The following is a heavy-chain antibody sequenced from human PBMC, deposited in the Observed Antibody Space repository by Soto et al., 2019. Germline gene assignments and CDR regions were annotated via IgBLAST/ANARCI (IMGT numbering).Heavy chain of an antibody. V-gene: IGHV1-46*03. CDR3: ARALGTVVVHTPDTLDI. D-gene: IGHD2-21*01. CDR1: GYTFTNYY. CDR2: INPDIGVT. Sequence: ASVKVSCKASGYTFTNYYINWVRQVPGQGLEWMGVINPDIGVTNYAQKFQGRVTMTRDTSTSTVSMELSSLRSEDTAVYYCARALGTVVVHTPDTLDIWGQGTVVTVSS. J-gene: IGHJ3*02.